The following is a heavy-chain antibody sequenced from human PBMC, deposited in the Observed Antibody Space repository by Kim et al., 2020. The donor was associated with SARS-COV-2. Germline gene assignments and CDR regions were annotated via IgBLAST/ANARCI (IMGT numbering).Heavy chain of an antibody. CDR1: GGSISNYY. CDR2: IFYSGTT. D-gene: IGHD2-2*01. CDR3: ARGGTNQLAQV. V-gene: IGHV4-59*13. J-gene: IGHJ4*02. Sequence: ETLSLTCTVSGGSISNYYWNWIRQPPGKELEWMGYIFYSGTTNYNPSLKSRVTISLDTSKNQFSLKLTSVTAADTAVYFCARGGTNQLAQVWGQGTLVT.